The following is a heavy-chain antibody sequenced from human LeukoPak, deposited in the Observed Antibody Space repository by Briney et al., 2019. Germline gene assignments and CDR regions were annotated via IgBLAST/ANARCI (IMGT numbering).Heavy chain of an antibody. V-gene: IGHV5-51*01. CDR1: GYSFTSYW. CDR2: IYPGDSDT. J-gene: IGHJ4*02. Sequence: GESLKISCKGSGYSFTSYWIGWVRQMPGKGLEWMGIIYPGDSDTRYSPSFQGQVTISADKSISTAYLQWSSLKASDTAMYHCASLGYCSSTSCPLDYWGQGTLVTVSS. D-gene: IGHD2-2*01. CDR3: ASLGYCSSTSCPLDY.